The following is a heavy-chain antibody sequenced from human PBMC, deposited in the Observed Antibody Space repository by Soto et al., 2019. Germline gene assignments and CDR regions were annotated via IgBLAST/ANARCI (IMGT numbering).Heavy chain of an antibody. V-gene: IGHV3-23*01. Sequence: EVQLLESGGGLAQPGGSLRLSCAASGFTFSSYAMSWVRQAPGKGLEWVSTISGSGVSTYYADSVKGRFTISRDSSKNTLYLQMNSLRVEDTAVYYCAKDRGDYGDSLVRFDPWGQGTLVTVSS. J-gene: IGHJ5*02. CDR3: AKDRGDYGDSLVRFDP. D-gene: IGHD4-17*01. CDR1: GFTFSSYA. CDR2: ISGSGVST.